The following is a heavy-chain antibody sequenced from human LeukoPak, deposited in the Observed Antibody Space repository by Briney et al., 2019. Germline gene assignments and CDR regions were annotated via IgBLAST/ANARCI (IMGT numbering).Heavy chain of an antibody. Sequence: SETLSLTCTVSGGSISSSSYYWGWIRQPPGTGLEWIGSLYYSGSTYYNPSLKSRVTISVDTSKDQFSLKLSSVTAADTAVYYCARYSRGGAGNVFDIWGQGTLVTVSS. CDR3: ARYSRGGAGNVFDI. V-gene: IGHV4-39*07. J-gene: IGHJ3*02. CDR1: GGSISSSSYY. CDR2: LYYSGST. D-gene: IGHD2-21*01.